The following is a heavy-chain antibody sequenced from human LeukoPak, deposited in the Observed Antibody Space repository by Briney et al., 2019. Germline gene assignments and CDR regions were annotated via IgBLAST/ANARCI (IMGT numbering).Heavy chain of an antibody. CDR2: ISGSGGSI. D-gene: IGHD1-26*01. CDR3: AKEAWVYSGSFSD. V-gene: IGHV3-23*01. CDR1: GFTFTSQG. Sequence: GGSLRLSCAPSGFTFTSQGMSWVRHAPGKGLEWLSAISGSGGSIYYADSVKGRFTISRDSSKSTLYLQMDDLRVEDTAIYYCAKEAWVYSGSFSDWGQGTLVTVSS. J-gene: IGHJ4*02.